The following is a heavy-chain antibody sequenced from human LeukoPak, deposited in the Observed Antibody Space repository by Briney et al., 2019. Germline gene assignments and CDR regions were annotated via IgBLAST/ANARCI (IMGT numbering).Heavy chain of an antibody. CDR3: ARRTFGGVIVPGAFDI. D-gene: IGHD3-16*02. CDR1: GGSISSVSYY. CDR2: IYYSGST. Sequence: SETLSLTCTVSGGSISSVSYYWGWIRQPPGKGLEWIGSIYYSGSTYYNPSLKSRVTISVDTSKNQFSLKLSSVTAADTAVYYCARRTFGGVIVPGAFDIWGQGTMVTVSS. J-gene: IGHJ3*02. V-gene: IGHV4-39*07.